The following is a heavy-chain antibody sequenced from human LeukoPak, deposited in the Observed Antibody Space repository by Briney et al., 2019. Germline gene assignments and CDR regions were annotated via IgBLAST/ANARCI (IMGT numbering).Heavy chain of an antibody. CDR3: ASVTIVVSRSAAGAFDI. D-gene: IGHD3-22*01. CDR2: IIPMFGTA. J-gene: IGHJ3*02. V-gene: IGHV1-69*05. CDR1: GGTFSSYA. Sequence: SVKVSCKASGGTFSSYAISWVRQAPGQGLEWMGGIIPMFGTANYAQKFQGRVTITTDESTRTAYMELSSLRSEDTAVYYCASVTIVVSRSAAGAFDIWGHGTMVTVSS.